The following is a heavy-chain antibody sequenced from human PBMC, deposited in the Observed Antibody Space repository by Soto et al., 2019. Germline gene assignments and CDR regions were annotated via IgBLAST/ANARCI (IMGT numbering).Heavy chain of an antibody. CDR1: GGSISSYY. V-gene: IGHV4-59*08. CDR2: IYYSGST. Sequence: SETLSLTCTVSGGSISSYYWSWIRQPPGKGLEWIGYIYYSGSTNYNPSLKIRVTISVDTSKNQFSWKLSSVTAADTAVYYCARYASGIAAAGTGYFQHWGQGTLVTVSS. J-gene: IGHJ1*01. D-gene: IGHD6-13*01. CDR3: ARYASGIAAAGTGYFQH.